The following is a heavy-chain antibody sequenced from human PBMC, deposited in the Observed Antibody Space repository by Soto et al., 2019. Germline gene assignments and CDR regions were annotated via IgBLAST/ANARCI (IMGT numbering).Heavy chain of an antibody. J-gene: IGHJ5*02. CDR3: ARRSYSMIARPNWLDP. CDR2: INHSGST. Sequence: SETLSLTCAVYGGSFSGYYWSWIRQPPGKGLEWIGEINHSGSTNYNPSLKSRVTISVDTSKNQFSLKLSSVTAADTAVYYCARRSYSMIARPNWLDPSGAGTMVTVSS. V-gene: IGHV4-34*01. CDR1: GGSFSGYY. D-gene: IGHD3-22*01.